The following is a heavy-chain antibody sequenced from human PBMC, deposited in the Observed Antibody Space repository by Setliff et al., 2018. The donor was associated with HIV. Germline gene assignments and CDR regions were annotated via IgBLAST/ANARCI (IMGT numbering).Heavy chain of an antibody. D-gene: IGHD5-12*01. Sequence: PSETLSLTCTVSGGSISSGSYYWSWIRQPAGKGLEWIGRIYTSGSTNYNPSLKSRVTISVDTSKNQFSLKLSSVTAADTAVYYCARMYSGYDWYSSFRNYYCHMDVGGKGTTFTVSS. CDR1: GGSISSGSYY. CDR2: IYTSGST. V-gene: IGHV4-61*02. CDR3: ARMYSGYDWYSSFRNYYCHMDV. J-gene: IGHJ6*03.